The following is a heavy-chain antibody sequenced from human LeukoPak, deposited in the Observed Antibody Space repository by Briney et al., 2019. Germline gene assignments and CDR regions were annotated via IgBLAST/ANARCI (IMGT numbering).Heavy chain of an antibody. Sequence: SETLSLTCAVYGGSFSGYYWSWIRQPPGKGLEWIGEINHSGSTNYNPSLKSRVTISVDTSKNQFSLKLSSVTAADTAVYYCAIVGGSGSYNWLDPWGQGTLVTVSS. J-gene: IGHJ5*02. V-gene: IGHV4-34*01. D-gene: IGHD3-10*01. CDR3: AIVGGSGSYNWLDP. CDR2: INHSGST. CDR1: GGSFSGYY.